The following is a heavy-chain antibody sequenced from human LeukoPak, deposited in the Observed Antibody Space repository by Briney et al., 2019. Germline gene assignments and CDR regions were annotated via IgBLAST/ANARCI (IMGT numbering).Heavy chain of an antibody. V-gene: IGHV3-48*01. Sequence: GGSLRLSCAASGFRFSDYSMNWVRQAPGKGLEWISYIGIDSGNTNYADSVKGRFTISGDKAKNSLYLQMNSLRVEDAAVYYCARDYKYAFDNWGQGTLVTVSS. CDR1: GFRFSDYS. CDR3: ARDYKYAFDN. D-gene: IGHD5-24*01. CDR2: IGIDSGNT. J-gene: IGHJ4*02.